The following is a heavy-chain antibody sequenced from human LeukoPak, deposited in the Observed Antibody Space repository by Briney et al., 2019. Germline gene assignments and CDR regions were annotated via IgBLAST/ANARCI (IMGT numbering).Heavy chain of an antibody. V-gene: IGHV3-64D*06. CDR1: GFTFSSYA. Sequence: PGGSLRLSCSASGFTFSSYAMHWVRQAPGKGLEYVSAFSSNGGSTYYADSVKGRFTISRDNSKNTLYLQMSSLRAEDTAVYYCVRLYYYGSGSYDYWGQGTLVTVSS. D-gene: IGHD3-10*01. J-gene: IGHJ4*02. CDR2: FSSNGGST. CDR3: VRLYYYGSGSYDY.